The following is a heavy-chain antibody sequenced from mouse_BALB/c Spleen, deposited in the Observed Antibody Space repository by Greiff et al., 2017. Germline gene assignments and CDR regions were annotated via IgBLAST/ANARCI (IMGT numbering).Heavy chain of an antibody. CDR3: ARHGGLDY. CDR2: ISSGGSYT. CDR1: GFTFSSYG. V-gene: IGHV5-6*02. Sequence: DVMLVESGGDLVKPGGSLKLSCAASGFTFSSYGMSWVRQTPDKRLEWVATISSGGSYTYYPDSVKGRFTISRDNAKNTLYLQMSSLKSEDTAMYYCARHGGLDYWGQGTSVTVSS. J-gene: IGHJ4*01.